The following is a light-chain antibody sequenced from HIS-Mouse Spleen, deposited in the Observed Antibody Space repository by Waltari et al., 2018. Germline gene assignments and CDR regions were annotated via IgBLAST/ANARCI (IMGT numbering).Light chain of an antibody. Sequence: AIRMTQSPSSFSASTGDRVTITCRASQGISSYVAWYQQKPVKAPKLLIYAASTLQSGVPSRFSGSGSGTDFTLTISCLQSEDFATYYCQQYYSYPYTFGQGTKLEIK. CDR2: AAS. CDR1: QGISSY. J-gene: IGKJ2*01. V-gene: IGKV1-8*01. CDR3: QQYYSYPYT.